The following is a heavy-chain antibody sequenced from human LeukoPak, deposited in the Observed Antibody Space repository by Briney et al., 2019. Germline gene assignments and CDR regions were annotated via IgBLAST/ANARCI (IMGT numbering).Heavy chain of an antibody. CDR1: GYPFISYD. Sequence: ASVKVSCKASGYPFISYDINWVRQATGQGLEWMGWMNPNSGNTGYAQRFQGRVTMTRNTSIRTAYMEVSSLRSEDTAMYFCARGRGYSNGWFEADDYWGQGTLVTVSS. J-gene: IGHJ4*02. CDR3: ARGRGYSNGWFEADDY. V-gene: IGHV1-8*01. D-gene: IGHD6-19*01. CDR2: MNPNSGNT.